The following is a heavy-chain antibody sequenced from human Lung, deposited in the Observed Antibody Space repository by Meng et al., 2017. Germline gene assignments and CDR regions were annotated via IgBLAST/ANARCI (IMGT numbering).Heavy chain of an antibody. CDR1: GGSVSDYH. CDR3: ARGPTTMAHDFDY. J-gene: IGHJ4*02. Sequence: VQLTEVGAGMFKPSETLSLTCVVSGGSVSDYHWSWSRQPPGKGLEWIGEINHSGSTNYNPSLESRATISVATSQNNLSLKLSSVTAADSAVYYCARGPTTMAHDFDYWAREPLAPFP. CDR2: INHSGST. D-gene: IGHD4-11*01. V-gene: IGHV4-34*01.